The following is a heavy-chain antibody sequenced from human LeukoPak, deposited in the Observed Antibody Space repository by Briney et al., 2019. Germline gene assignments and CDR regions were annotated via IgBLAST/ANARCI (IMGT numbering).Heavy chain of an antibody. J-gene: IGHJ4*02. Sequence: SETLSLTCTVSGGSISSSYYYWGWIRQPPGKGLEWIGSIYYSGSTYYRPSLKSRVTISADMSTNQFSLKLNSVTTTDTAVYYCARGNILTGYYALYYVDSWGQGTLVTVSS. CDR1: GGSISSSYYY. D-gene: IGHD3-9*01. CDR3: ARGNILTGYYALYYVDS. V-gene: IGHV4-39*01. CDR2: IYYSGST.